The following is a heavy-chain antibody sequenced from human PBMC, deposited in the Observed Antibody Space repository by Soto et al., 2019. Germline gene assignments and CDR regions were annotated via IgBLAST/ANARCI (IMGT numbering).Heavy chain of an antibody. CDR3: ARVYNWNYSL. V-gene: IGHV4-31*03. CDR1: GGSISSGGYY. Sequence: PSETLSLTCTVSGGSISSGGYYWSWIRQHPGKGLEWIGYIYYSGSTYYNPSLKSRVTISVDASKNQFSLKLSSVTAADTAVYYCARVYNWNYSLWGQGTLVTVSS. D-gene: IGHD1-1*01. J-gene: IGHJ4*02. CDR2: IYYSGST.